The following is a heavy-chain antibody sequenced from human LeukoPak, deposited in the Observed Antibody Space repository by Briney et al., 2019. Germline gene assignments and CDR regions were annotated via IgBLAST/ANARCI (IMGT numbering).Heavy chain of an antibody. V-gene: IGHV4-39*01. D-gene: IGHD6-13*01. CDR3: ARSRDSSGYWDAFDI. Sequence: SETLSLTCTVSGGSISSSSYYWDWIRQPPGKGLEWIGSSDYSGSPDYTPSLKSRLTISVDTSKNPFSLKLSSVTAADTAVYYCARSRDSSGYWDAFDIWGQGTMVTVSS. CDR2: SDYSGSP. J-gene: IGHJ3*02. CDR1: GGSISSSSYY.